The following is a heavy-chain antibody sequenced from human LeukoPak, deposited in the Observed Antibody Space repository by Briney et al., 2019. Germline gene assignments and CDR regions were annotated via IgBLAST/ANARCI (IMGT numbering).Heavy chain of an antibody. CDR3: AREGSSSYIKHSHLYNWFDP. J-gene: IGHJ5*02. D-gene: IGHD6-13*01. Sequence: GGSLRLSCAASGFTFDDYDMHWVRQAPGKGLGWVSGISWNSGSIAYADSVKGRFTISRDNAKNSLYLQMNSLRPEDTALYYCAREGSSSYIKHSHLYNWFDPWGQGTLVTVSS. V-gene: IGHV3-9*01. CDR1: GFTFDDYD. CDR2: ISWNSGSI.